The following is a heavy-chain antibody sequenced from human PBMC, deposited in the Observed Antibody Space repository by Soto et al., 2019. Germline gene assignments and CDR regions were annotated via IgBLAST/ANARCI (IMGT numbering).Heavy chain of an antibody. Sequence: VQSQRISCKGSGYNFTSYWSGWVRQKTGKGLEWMGIIYPGDSDTRYSPSFQGQVTISADKSISTAYLQWSSLKASDTAMYYCARHVGRIAAAGTLYYYGMDVWAKGPRSPSP. V-gene: IGHV5-51*01. D-gene: IGHD6-13*01. J-gene: IGHJ6*02. CDR3: ARHVGRIAAAGTLYYYGMDV. CDR1: GYNFTSYW. CDR2: IYPGDSDT.